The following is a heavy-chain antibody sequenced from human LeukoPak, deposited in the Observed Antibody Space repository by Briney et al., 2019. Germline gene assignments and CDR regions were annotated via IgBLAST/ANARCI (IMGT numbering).Heavy chain of an antibody. V-gene: IGHV4-4*07. CDR2: IYTSGST. D-gene: IGHD4-17*01. CDR3: ARDWASTVTTSYYGMDV. J-gene: IGHJ6*02. CDR1: GGSISSYY. Sequence: SETLSLTCTVSGGSISSYYWSWIRQPAGKGLEWIGRIYTSGSTNYNPSLKSRVTMSVDTSKNQFSLKLSSVTAADTAVYYCARDWASTVTTSYYGMDVWGQGTTVTVSS.